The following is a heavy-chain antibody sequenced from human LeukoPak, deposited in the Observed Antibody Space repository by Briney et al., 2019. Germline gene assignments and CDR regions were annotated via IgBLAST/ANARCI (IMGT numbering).Heavy chain of an antibody. J-gene: IGHJ4*02. Sequence: ASVKVSCKASGYTFTSYDINWVRQATGQGLEWMGWMNPNSGNTGYAQKFKGRVTITRNTSISTAYMELSSLRSEDTAVYYCAVYCSSTSCPFDYWGQGTLVTVSS. CDR2: MNPNSGNT. D-gene: IGHD2-2*01. CDR3: AVYCSSTSCPFDY. CDR1: GYTFTSYD. V-gene: IGHV1-8*03.